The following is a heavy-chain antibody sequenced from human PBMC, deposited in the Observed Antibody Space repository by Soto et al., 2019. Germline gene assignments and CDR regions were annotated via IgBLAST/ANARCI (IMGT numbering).Heavy chain of an antibody. CDR3: ARGVKSTVAPGGAFDI. CDR1: GYTFTSYY. J-gene: IGHJ3*02. Sequence: QVQLVQSGAEVKKPGASVKVSCKASGYTFTSYYMHWVRQAPGQGLEGMGIINPSGGSTSYAQKFQGRVTMTRDTSTSTVYMELSSLRSEDTAVYYCARGVKSTVAPGGAFDIWGQGTMVTVSS. V-gene: IGHV1-46*01. CDR2: INPSGGST. D-gene: IGHD4-17*01.